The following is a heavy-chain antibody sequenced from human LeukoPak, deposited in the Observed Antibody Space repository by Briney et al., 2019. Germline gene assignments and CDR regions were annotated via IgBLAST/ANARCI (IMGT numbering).Heavy chain of an antibody. CDR2: IYYSGST. J-gene: IGHJ4*02. D-gene: IGHD3-22*01. CDR1: GGSISSGDYY. V-gene: IGHV4-30-4*01. CDR3: ARVPFRDYYDSSGYCFDY. Sequence: SSETLSLTCTVSGGSISSGDYYWSWIRQPPGKGLEWIGYIYYSGSTYYNPSLKSRVTISVDTSKNQFSLKLSSVTAADTAVYYCARVPFRDYYDSSGYCFDYWGQGTLVTVSS.